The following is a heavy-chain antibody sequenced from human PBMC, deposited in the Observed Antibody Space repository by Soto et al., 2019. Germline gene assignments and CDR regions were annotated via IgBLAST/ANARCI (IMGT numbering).Heavy chain of an antibody. Sequence: HEHLVQSGAEVKRPGASLKVSCKASGYSFTGYYIHWVRQAPGQGLEWMGWINPDSGATNYAQNVQGRVTLISDTSISTASMELTSLTSDDTAVYYCARGDYGTGGYPFPYFDYWGQGTLVIVSS. CDR1: GYSFTGYY. CDR3: ARGDYGTGGYPFPYFDY. V-gene: IGHV1-2*02. CDR2: INPDSGAT. J-gene: IGHJ4*02. D-gene: IGHD2-8*02.